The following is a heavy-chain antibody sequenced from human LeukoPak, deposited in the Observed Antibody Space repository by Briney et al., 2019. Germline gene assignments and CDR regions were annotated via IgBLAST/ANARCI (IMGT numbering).Heavy chain of an antibody. CDR2: IIPIFGTA. CDR3: AGGRTTVTPYYYYMDV. Sequence: GASVKVSCKASGGTFSSYAISWVRQAPGQGLEWMGGIIPIFGTANYAQKFQGRVTITADESTSTAYMELSSLRSEDTAVYYCAGGRTTVTPYYYYMDVWGKGTTVTVSS. J-gene: IGHJ6*03. CDR1: GGTFSSYA. V-gene: IGHV1-69*13. D-gene: IGHD4-11*01.